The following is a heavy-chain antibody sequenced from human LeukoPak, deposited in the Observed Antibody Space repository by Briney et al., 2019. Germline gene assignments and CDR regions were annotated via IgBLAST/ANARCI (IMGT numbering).Heavy chain of an antibody. CDR2: INSDGSST. J-gene: IGHJ6*02. CDR1: GFTFSSYW. Sequence: GGSLRLSCAASGFTFSSYWMHWVRQAPGKGLVWVSRINSDGSSTSYADSVKGRFTISRDNAKNTLYLQMNSLRAEDTAVYYCARDPRIQLWSYYYYGMDVWGQGTTVTVSS. V-gene: IGHV3-74*01. CDR3: ARDPRIQLWSYYYYGMDV. D-gene: IGHD5-18*01.